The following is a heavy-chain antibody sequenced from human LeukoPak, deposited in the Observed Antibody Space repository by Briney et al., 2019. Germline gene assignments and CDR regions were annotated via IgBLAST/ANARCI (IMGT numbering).Heavy chain of an antibody. V-gene: IGHV4-39*07. D-gene: IGHD3-16*02. J-gene: IGHJ6*03. CDR3: ARGSYDYVWGSYRYYYYMDV. CDR2: IYYSGST. CDR1: GGSISSSSYY. Sequence: TSETLSLTCTVSGGSISSSSYYWGWIRQPPGKGLEWIGSIYYSGSTYYNPSLKSRVTISVDTSKNQFSLKLSSVTAADTAVYYCARGSYDYVWGSYRYYYYMDVWGKGTTVTISS.